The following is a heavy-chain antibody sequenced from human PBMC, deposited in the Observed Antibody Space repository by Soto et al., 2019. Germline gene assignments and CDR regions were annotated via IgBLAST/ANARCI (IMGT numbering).Heavy chain of an antibody. Sequence: PGGSLRLSCAASGFTFSSYSMNWVRQAPGKGLEWVSYISSSSSTIYYADSVKGRFTISRDNAKNSLYLQMNSLRDEDTAVYYCARDIVVVTGDAFDIWGQGTMVTASS. D-gene: IGHD2-21*02. V-gene: IGHV3-48*02. CDR3: ARDIVVVTGDAFDI. J-gene: IGHJ3*02. CDR2: ISSSSSTI. CDR1: GFTFSSYS.